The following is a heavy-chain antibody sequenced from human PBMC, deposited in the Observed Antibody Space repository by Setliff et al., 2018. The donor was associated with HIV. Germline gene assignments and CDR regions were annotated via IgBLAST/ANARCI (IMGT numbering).Heavy chain of an antibody. CDR2: IIPILGIA. CDR3: ASFSGSPVTPDY. V-gene: IGHV1-69*10. CDR1: GGTFSSYA. Sequence: SVKVSCKASGGTFSSYAISWVRQAPGQGLEWMGGIIPILGIANYAQKFQGRVTITTDESTSTAYMELSSLRSEDTAVYYCASFSGSPVTPDYWGQGTLVTVSS. D-gene: IGHD6-25*01. J-gene: IGHJ4*02.